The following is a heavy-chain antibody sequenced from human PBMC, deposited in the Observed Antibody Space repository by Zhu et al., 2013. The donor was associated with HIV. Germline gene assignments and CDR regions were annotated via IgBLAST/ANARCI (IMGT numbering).Heavy chain of an antibody. V-gene: IGHV1-8*01. CDR3: VRGRDGDGYNYGY. D-gene: IGHD1-1*01. J-gene: IGHJ4*02. CDR1: GYTFIDYD. Sequence: QVQLVQSGAEVKKPGASVKVSCKAAGYTFIDYDIYWVRQTTGQGLESMGWMNPNSGNTGYAQTFQDRVTMTRNISIRTAYMDLSSLKSEDTAVYYCVRGRDGDGYNYGYWGQGTLVTVSS. CDR2: MNPNSGNT.